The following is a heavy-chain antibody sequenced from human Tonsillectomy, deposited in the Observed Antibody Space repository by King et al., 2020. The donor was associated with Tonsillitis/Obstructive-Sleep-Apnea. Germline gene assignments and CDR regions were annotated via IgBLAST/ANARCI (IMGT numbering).Heavy chain of an antibody. J-gene: IGHJ4*02. CDR2: IFYSGST. D-gene: IGHD1-26*01. V-gene: IGHV4-39*01. Sequence: QLQLQESGPGLVKPSETLSLTCTVSGGSISSSSYYWGWIRQPPGKGLEWVGSIFYSGSTYYNPSLKSRVTISVDTSRNQFSLRLSSVTAADTAVYYCARHKGGSYSYYFAYWGQGTLVTVSS. CDR1: GGSISSSSYY. CDR3: ARHKGGSYSYYFAY.